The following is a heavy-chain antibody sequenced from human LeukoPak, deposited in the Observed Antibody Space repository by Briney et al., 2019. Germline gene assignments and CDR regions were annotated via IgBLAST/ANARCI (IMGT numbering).Heavy chain of an antibody. J-gene: IGHJ3*02. CDR3: ARASTSWRFDI. D-gene: IGHD6-13*01. CDR2: MNPNSCNT. Sequence: ASVNVSCKSSGYTFTSYDINWVRQAPGQGLEWVGWMNPNSCNTGYPQKFQGRVTMPKNTSISPAYMEMSNLRSEDTAVYYCARASTSWRFDIWGQGKMVTVSS. V-gene: IGHV1-8*01. CDR1: GYTFTSYD.